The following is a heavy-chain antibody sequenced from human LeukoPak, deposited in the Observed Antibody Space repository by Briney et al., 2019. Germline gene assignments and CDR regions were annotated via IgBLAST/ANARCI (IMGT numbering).Heavy chain of an antibody. D-gene: IGHD4/OR15-4a*01. J-gene: IGHJ3*02. CDR2: IYYTGTT. CDR1: GGSISSGGDY. CDR3: ARAAWRGSNSRDAFDI. Sequence: SQTLSLTCTVSGGSISSGGDYWSLIRQHPGKGLEWIGYIYYTGTTYYNPSLKSRLTISVDTSKNQFSLNLSSMAAADTAVYYCARAAWRGSNSRDAFDIWGQGTVVTVSS. V-gene: IGHV4-31*03.